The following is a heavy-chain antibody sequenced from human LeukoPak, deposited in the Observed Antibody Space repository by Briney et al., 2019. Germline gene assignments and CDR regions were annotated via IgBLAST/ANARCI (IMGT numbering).Heavy chain of an antibody. CDR1: GGTFSSYA. D-gene: IGHD4-17*01. V-gene: IGHV1-69*04. J-gene: IGHJ6*02. CDR3: ARGSYTVTTHGYYYGMDV. Sequence: SVKVSCKASGGTFSSYAISWVRQASGQGLEWMGRIIPILGIANYAQKFQGRVTITADKSTSTAYMELSSLTSEDTAVYYCARGSYTVTTHGYYYGMDVWGQGTTVTVSS. CDR2: IIPILGIA.